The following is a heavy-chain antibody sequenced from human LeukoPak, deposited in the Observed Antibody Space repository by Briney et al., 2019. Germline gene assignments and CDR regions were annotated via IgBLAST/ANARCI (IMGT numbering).Heavy chain of an antibody. CDR2: IIPIFGTA. CDR3: AREEWELLNGHQFDY. D-gene: IGHD1-26*01. CDR1: GGTFSSYA. J-gene: IGHJ4*02. V-gene: IGHV1-69*13. Sequence: ASVKVSCKASGGTFSSYAISWVRRAPGQGHEWMGGIIPIFGTANYAQKFQGRVTITADESTSTAYMELSSLRSDDTAVYYCAREEWELLNGHQFDYWGQGTLVTVSS.